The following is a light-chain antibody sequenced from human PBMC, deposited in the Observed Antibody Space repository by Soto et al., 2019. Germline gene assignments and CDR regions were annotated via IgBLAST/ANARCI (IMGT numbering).Light chain of an antibody. CDR3: QQYVSSGFT. J-gene: IGKJ3*01. V-gene: IGKV3-20*01. CDR1: QSVSGSS. CDR2: AVS. Sequence: IVLTQSPGTLSLSPGERATLSCRASQSVSGSSLAWYQQRPGQAPRLLIYAVSNRTTGVPDRFSSSGSGTDFTLTIRRLEPEDFAVYFCQQYVSSGFTFGPGTKVDIK.